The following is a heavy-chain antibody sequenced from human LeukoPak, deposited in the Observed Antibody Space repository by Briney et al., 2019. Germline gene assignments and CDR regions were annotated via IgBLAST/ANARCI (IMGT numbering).Heavy chain of an antibody. CDR1: GFTFSNYE. V-gene: IGHV3-48*03. J-gene: IGHJ3*02. Sequence: GGSLRLSCAASGFTFSNYEMHWVRQAPGKGLEWVSYISSSGSDIYYADSVKGRFTISRDNAKNSLYLQMNSLRAEDTAVYYCAREGSGSPSDAFDIWGQGTMVTVSS. CDR3: AREGSGSPSDAFDI. D-gene: IGHD6-19*01. CDR2: ISSSGSDI.